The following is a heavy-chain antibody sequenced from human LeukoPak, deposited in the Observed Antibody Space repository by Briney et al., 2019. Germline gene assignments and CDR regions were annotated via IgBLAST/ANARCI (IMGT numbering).Heavy chain of an antibody. CDR3: AKEDGSGRSGYFDY. CDR1: GFTVSSNY. V-gene: IGHV3-30*18. Sequence: GGSLRLSCAASGFTVSSNYMSWVRQAPGKGVERVALISYDGSNEYYADSVKGRFTISRDNSKNSLYLQMNSLRAEDTAVYYCAKEDGSGRSGYFDYWGQGTLVTVSS. CDR2: ISYDGSNE. D-gene: IGHD3-10*01. J-gene: IGHJ4*02.